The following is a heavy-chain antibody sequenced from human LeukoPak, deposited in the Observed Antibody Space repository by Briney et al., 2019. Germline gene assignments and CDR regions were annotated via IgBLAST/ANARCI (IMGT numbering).Heavy chain of an antibody. CDR3: AKDRESGFAPYDMDV. Sequence: GGSLRLSCAASGFTFSSYAMTWVRQAPGKGVEWVSTISGSGGSTFYADSVMGRFTISRDNSKNTLSLHMNSLRAEDTAIYYCAKDRESGFAPYDMDVWGRGTTVTVSS. D-gene: IGHD5-12*01. CDR2: ISGSGGST. J-gene: IGHJ6*02. V-gene: IGHV3-23*01. CDR1: GFTFSSYA.